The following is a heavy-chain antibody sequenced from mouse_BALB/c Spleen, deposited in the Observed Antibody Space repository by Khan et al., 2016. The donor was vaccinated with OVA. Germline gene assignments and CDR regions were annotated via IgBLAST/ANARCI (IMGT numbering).Heavy chain of an antibody. CDR2: INTYTGEP. D-gene: IGHD6-2*01. CDR3: ARISSDWYSDV. J-gene: IGHJ1*01. Sequence: QIQLVQSGPELKKPGETVKISCKASGYTFTNDGINWVKQAPGKGLKWMGWINTYTGEPTYADDFKGRFDFSLETSASTAYLQINNLNNEDMTTYFCARISSDWYSDVWGAGTTVTVSS. V-gene: IGHV9-1*02. CDR1: GYTFTNDG.